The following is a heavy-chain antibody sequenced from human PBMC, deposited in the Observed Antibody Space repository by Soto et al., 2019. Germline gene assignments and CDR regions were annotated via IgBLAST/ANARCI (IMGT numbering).Heavy chain of an antibody. D-gene: IGHD3-22*01. J-gene: IGHJ3*01. V-gene: IGHV3-53*01. Sequence: EVQRVESGGGLIQPGGSLRISCAASGFTFSSNDMNWVRQAPGKGLEWVSLIYSGGSTYYADSLKGRFTISRDNSKNTLYLQMSSLRAEDTAVYYCATRPLLPGAPWGQGTMVTVSS. CDR3: ATRPLLPGAP. CDR1: GFTFSSND. CDR2: IYSGGST.